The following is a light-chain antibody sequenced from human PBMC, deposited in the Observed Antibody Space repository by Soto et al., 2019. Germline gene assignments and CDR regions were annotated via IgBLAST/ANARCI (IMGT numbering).Light chain of an antibody. CDR2: KAS. CDR1: QSISSW. V-gene: IGKV1-5*03. J-gene: IGKJ1*01. CDR3: QQCFWHWT. Sequence: DIQMAQSPSTLSASVGDRVTITCRASQSISSWLAWYQQKPGKAPKLLIYKASSLESGVPSRFGGSGSGTEFTLSITSLQPDDFATYYCQQCFWHWTFGQGTRWIS.